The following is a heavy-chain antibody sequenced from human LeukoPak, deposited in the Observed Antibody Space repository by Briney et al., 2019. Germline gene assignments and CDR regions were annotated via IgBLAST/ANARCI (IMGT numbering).Heavy chain of an antibody. CDR1: GFTFTSSA. V-gene: IGHV1-58*01. CDR3: ASPGGYSYGYRGYYYYGMDV. Sequence: GASVKVSCKASGFTFTSSAVQWVRQARGQRLEWIGWIVVGSGNTNYAQKFQERVTITRDMSTSTAYMELSSLRSEDTAVYYCASPGGYSYGYRGYYYYGMDVWGQGTTVTVSS. CDR2: IVVGSGNT. J-gene: IGHJ6*02. D-gene: IGHD5-18*01.